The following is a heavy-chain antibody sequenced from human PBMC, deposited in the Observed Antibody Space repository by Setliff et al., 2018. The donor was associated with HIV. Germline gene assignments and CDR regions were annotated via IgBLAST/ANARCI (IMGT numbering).Heavy chain of an antibody. J-gene: IGHJ6*04. Sequence: ASVKVSCKASGYTFSNYVMQGARQAPGQRLEWMGWINAGNGNTKYSQEFQGRVTITTDTSADTAYMELSSLRFEDTAVYYCARDGGPGSGWGDYSYYYSMDVWGKGTTVTVSS. CDR3: ARDGGPGSGWGDYSYYYSMDV. CDR2: INAGNGNT. V-gene: IGHV1-3*01. CDR1: GYTFSNYV. D-gene: IGHD6-19*01.